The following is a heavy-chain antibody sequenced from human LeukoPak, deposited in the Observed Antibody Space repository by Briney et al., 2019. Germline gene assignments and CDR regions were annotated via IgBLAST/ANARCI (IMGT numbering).Heavy chain of an antibody. CDR2: IYPGDSGT. CDR3: ARIYYGSGSASHYGVDV. CDR1: GYSFTGWW. D-gene: IGHD3-10*01. J-gene: IGHJ6*02. Sequence: GESLKISCKGSGYSFTGWWIGWVRQTPGKGLEWMGIIYPGDSGTRYSPSFQGQVTISADKSISTAYLQWSSLKASGTAMYYCARIYYGSGSASHYGVDVWGQGTPVTVSS. V-gene: IGHV5-51*01.